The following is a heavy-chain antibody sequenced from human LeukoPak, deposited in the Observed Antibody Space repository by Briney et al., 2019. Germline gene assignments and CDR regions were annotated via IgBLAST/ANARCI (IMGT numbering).Heavy chain of an antibody. D-gene: IGHD2-21*01. CDR3: ASNCGGDCY. CDR1: GFTFSRYW. J-gene: IGHJ6*04. CDR2: IKSDGSEK. Sequence: GGSLRLSCAASGFTFSRYWVRWVRQAPGKGLEWVANIKSDGSEKYCVDSVKGQIIISRDNSKNTLYLQMNSLRVEDTAMYYCASNCGGDCYWGKGTTVTVSS. V-gene: IGHV3-7*01.